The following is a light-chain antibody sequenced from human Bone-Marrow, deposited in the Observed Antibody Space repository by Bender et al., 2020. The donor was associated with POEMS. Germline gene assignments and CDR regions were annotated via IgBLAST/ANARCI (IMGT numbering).Light chain of an antibody. CDR1: NSNIGGNN. Sequence: QSVLTQPPSASETPGQRVTISCSGSNSNIGGNNVNWYQHLPGTAPRLVVYSNYKRPSGIPERFSGSSSGNTATLTISGTQAMDEADYYCQVWDSRTVIFGGGTKLTVL. J-gene: IGLJ2*01. CDR2: SNY. CDR3: QVWDSRTVI. V-gene: IGLV1-44*01.